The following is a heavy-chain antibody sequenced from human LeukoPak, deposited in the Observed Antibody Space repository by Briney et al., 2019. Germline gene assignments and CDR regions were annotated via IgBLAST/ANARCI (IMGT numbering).Heavy chain of an antibody. CDR3: ARGSLAYCSSTSCYPFDY. CDR1: GYTFTGYY. CDR2: INPNSGGT. V-gene: IGHV1-2*02. D-gene: IGHD2-2*01. J-gene: IGHJ4*02. Sequence: ASVKVSCKASGYTFTGYYMHWVRQAPGQGLEWMGWINPNSGGTNYAQKFQGRVTMTRDTSISTAYMELSRLRSDDTAVYYCARGSLAYCSSTSCYPFDYWGQGTLVTVSS.